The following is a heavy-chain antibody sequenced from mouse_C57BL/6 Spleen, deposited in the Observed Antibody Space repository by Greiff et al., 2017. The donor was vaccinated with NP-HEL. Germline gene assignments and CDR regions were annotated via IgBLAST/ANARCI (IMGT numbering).Heavy chain of an antibody. J-gene: IGHJ3*01. CDR3: ANPCYYGSGYMGEFAY. CDR2: IYPGSGST. V-gene: IGHV1-55*01. CDR1: GYTFTSYW. Sequence: QVQLQQPGAELVKPGASVKLSCKASGYTFTSYWITWVKQRPGQGLEWIGDIYPGSGSTNYNEKFKSKATLTVDNSSSTAYMQLSSLTSEDSAVYYSANPCYYGSGYMGEFAYWGQGTLVTVSA. D-gene: IGHD1-1*01.